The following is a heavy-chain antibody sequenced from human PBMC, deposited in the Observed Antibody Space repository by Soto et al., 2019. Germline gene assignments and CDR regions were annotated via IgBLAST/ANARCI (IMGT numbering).Heavy chain of an antibody. V-gene: IGHV1-8*01. Sequence: ASVKVSCKASGYTFTSYDINWVRQATGQGLEWMGWMNPNSGNTGYAQKFQGRVTMTRNTSISTAYMELSSLRSEDTAVYYCAREGGYVQPVYYYYYYYMDVWGKGTTVTVSS. CDR3: AREGGYVQPVYYYYYYYMDV. CDR1: GYTFTSYD. D-gene: IGHD5-12*01. J-gene: IGHJ6*03. CDR2: MNPNSGNT.